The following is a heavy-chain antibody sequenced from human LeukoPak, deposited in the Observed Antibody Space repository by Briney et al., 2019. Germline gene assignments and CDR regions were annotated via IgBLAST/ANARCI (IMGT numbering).Heavy chain of an antibody. CDR2: INHSGST. V-gene: IGHV4-34*01. J-gene: IGHJ4*02. CDR1: GGSFSGYY. Sequence: SETLSLTCAVYGGSFSGYYWSWIRQPPGKGLEWIGEINHSGSTNYNPSLKSRVTISVDTSKNQFSLKLSSVTAADTAVYYCARGKYYYDSSGYSYWGQGTLVTVSA. CDR3: ARGKYYYDSSGYSY. D-gene: IGHD3-22*01.